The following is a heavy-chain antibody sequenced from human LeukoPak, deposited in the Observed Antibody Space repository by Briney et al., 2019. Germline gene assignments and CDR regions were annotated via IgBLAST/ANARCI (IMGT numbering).Heavy chain of an antibody. D-gene: IGHD3-10*01. V-gene: IGHV4-61*08. CDR2: IYYSGST. J-gene: IGHJ5*02. CDR1: GGSISSGDYY. CDR3: ARGGLWFGELSPFDP. Sequence: SQTLSLTCTVSGGSISSGDYYWSWIRQPPGKGLEWIGYIYYSGSTNYNPSLKSRVTISVGTSKNQFSLKLSSVTAADTAVYYCARGGLWFGELSPFDPWGQGTLVTVSS.